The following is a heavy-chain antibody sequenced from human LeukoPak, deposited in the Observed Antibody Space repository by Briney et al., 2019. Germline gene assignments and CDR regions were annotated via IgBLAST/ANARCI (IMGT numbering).Heavy chain of an antibody. CDR2: MNPNSGNT. D-gene: IGHD2-15*01. V-gene: IGHV1-8*01. CDR1: GYTFTSYD. J-gene: IGHJ3*01. CDR3: ARRALGYCSGGSCITS. Sequence: GASVKVSCKASGYTFTSYDINRVRQATGQGLEWMGWMNPNSGNTGYAQKFQGRVTMTRNTSISTAYMELSSLRSEDTAVYYCARRALGYCSGGSCITSWGQGTMVTVSS.